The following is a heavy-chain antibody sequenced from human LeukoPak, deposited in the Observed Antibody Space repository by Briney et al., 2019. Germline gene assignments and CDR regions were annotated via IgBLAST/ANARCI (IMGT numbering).Heavy chain of an antibody. CDR3: ARGSSGSTKRYYFDS. CDR2: LYSSGDT. CDR1: GGSISGYY. D-gene: IGHD6-19*01. J-gene: IGHJ4*02. Sequence: PSETLSLTCTVSGGSISGYYWNWVRQPADRGLEWIRWLYSSGDTYYNPSLKSRLTMSVDTSKNQFSLKLRSVTAADTAVYYCARGSSGSTKRYYFDSWGQGALVTVPS. V-gene: IGHV4-4*07.